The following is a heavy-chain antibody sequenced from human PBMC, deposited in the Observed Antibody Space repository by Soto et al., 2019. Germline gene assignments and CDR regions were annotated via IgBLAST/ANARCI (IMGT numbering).Heavy chain of an antibody. Sequence: QVQLVQSGAEVKKPGSSVKVSCKASGGTFSSYTISWVRQAPGQGLEWMGRIIPILGIANYAQKFQGRVTITADKSTSTAYMELSSLRSEDTAVYYCARGSEGFGELLYLATGWFDPWGQGTLVTVSS. CDR3: ARGSEGFGELLYLATGWFDP. D-gene: IGHD3-10*01. CDR1: GGTFSSYT. J-gene: IGHJ5*02. V-gene: IGHV1-69*02. CDR2: IIPILGIA.